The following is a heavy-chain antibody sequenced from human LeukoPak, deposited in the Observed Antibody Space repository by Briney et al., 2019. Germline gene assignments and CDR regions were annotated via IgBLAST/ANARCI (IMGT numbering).Heavy chain of an antibody. D-gene: IGHD3-10*01. Sequence: GGSLRLSCAVSGFTINNYAMSWARQAPGKGLEWVANIKQDGSEKYYVDSVKGRFTISRDNAKNSLYLQMNSLRAEDTAVYYCARDVSAPGEGDAFDIWGQGTMVTVSS. V-gene: IGHV3-7*03. CDR2: IKQDGSEK. J-gene: IGHJ3*02. CDR3: ARDVSAPGEGDAFDI. CDR1: GFTINNYA.